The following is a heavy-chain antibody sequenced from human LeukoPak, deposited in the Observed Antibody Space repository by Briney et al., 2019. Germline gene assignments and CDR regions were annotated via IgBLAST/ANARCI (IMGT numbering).Heavy chain of an antibody. J-gene: IGHJ3*02. D-gene: IGHD2-2*01. CDR2: IYYSGST. V-gene: IGHV4-30-4*01. CDR1: GGSISSGDYY. CDR3: ARVASYCSSTSCYGPDAFDI. Sequence: SETLSLTCTVSGGSISSGDYYWSWIRQPPGKGLEWIGYIYYSGSTYYNPSLKSRVTISVDTSKNQFSLKLSSVTAADTAVYYCARVASYCSSTSCYGPDAFDIWGQGTMVTVSS.